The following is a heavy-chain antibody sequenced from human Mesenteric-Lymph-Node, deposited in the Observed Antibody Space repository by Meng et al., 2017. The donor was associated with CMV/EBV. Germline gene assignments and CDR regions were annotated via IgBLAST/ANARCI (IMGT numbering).Heavy chain of an antibody. J-gene: IGHJ4*02. Sequence: GESLKISCAASGFTFDSYAMSWVRQAPGKGLEWVSGITTGGGRTYSADSVKGRFTISRDNSKSTLYLQMNSLRAEDTAVYYCAKLGIAVSGTIDNWGQGTLVTVSS. CDR2: ITTGGGRT. V-gene: IGHV3-23*01. D-gene: IGHD6-19*01. CDR3: AKLGIAVSGTIDN. CDR1: GFTFDSYA.